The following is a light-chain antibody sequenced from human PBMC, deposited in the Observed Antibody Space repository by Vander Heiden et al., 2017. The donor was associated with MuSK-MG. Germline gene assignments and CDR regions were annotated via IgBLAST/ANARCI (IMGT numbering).Light chain of an antibody. Sequence: EIVLTQSPGTLSLSPGERGTLSCRASQSISNNYLAWYQQKPGQAPRLLIYGASSRAIGIPDRFSGSGSGTDFTLTLSSLETEDFAVYYCQQDGSSPWTFGQGTKVXLK. CDR3: QQDGSSPWT. CDR1: QSISNNY. CDR2: GAS. J-gene: IGKJ1*01. V-gene: IGKV3-20*01.